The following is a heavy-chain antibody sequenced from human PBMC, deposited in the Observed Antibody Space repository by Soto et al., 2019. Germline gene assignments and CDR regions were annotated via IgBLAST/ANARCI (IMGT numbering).Heavy chain of an antibody. CDR3: ARARLHTRALDY. D-gene: IGHD3-16*01. CDR1: GFTFRSYA. CDR2: LTCDGNNK. J-gene: IGHJ4*02. V-gene: IGHV3-30*09. Sequence: QVQLVESGGGVVQPGGSLRLSCAASGFTFRSYAMHWVRQAPGKGLELVSVLTCDGNNKYYADSVKGRFAISRDNSRNTLYLQMNSLRAEDTAVYYCARARLHTRALDYWGQGTLVTVSS.